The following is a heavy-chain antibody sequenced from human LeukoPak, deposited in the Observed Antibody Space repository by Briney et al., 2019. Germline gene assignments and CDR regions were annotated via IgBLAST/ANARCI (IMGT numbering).Heavy chain of an antibody. CDR2: ISAYNGNT. CDR1: GYTFTSYG. CDR3: ARLQSDDYVWGSSSEFDY. J-gene: IGHJ4*02. D-gene: IGHD3-16*01. Sequence: GASVKVSCKASGYTFTSYGISWVRQAPGQGLEWMGWISAYNGNTNYAQKLQGRVTMTTDTSTSTAYMELRSLGSDDTAVYYCARLQSDDYVWGSSSEFDYWGQGTLVTVSS. V-gene: IGHV1-18*01.